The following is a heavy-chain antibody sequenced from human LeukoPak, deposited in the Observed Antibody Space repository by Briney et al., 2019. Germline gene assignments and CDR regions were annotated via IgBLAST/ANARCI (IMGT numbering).Heavy chain of an antibody. CDR3: ASGYCGGACQLGGVDM. D-gene: IGHD2-21*02. CDR2: IYSSGST. V-gene: IGHV4-30-4*07. CDR1: GGSISSGGYS. Sequence: SQTLSLTCAVSGGSISSGGYSWSWIRQPPGKGLEWIGRIYSSGSTNHNPSLKSRVTISLDTSGNQFSLKLSSVTAADTAVYYCASGYCGGACQLGGVDMWGQGTMVTVSS. J-gene: IGHJ3*02.